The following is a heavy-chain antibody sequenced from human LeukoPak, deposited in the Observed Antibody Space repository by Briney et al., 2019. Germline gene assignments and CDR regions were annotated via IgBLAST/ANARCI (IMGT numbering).Heavy chain of an antibody. J-gene: IGHJ4*02. V-gene: IGHV4-39*01. CDR3: ARGPIAARPTDY. CDR1: GGSISNSYYY. CDR2: IYQSGST. Sequence: SETLSLTCTVSGGSISNSYYYWAWIRQPPGAGLEWIGSIYQSGSTYYSPSLKSRVTISVDASKNRFSLKLSSVTAADTAVYYCARGPIAARPTDYWGQGTLVTVSS. D-gene: IGHD6-6*01.